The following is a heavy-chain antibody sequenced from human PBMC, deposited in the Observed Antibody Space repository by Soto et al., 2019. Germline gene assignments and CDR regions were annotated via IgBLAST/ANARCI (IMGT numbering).Heavy chain of an antibody. Sequence: GGSLRLSCAASGFTFSSHWMHWVRQAPGKGLVWVSRIESDGSSTNYADSVKGRFTVSRDNAKNTLYLQMNSLRAEDTAVYYCARDAPPPTIFGVVNTYYYGMDGWGQGTTVTVSS. CDR1: GFTFSSHW. CDR3: ARDAPPPTIFGVVNTYYYGMDG. V-gene: IGHV3-74*01. D-gene: IGHD3-3*01. CDR2: IESDGSST. J-gene: IGHJ6*02.